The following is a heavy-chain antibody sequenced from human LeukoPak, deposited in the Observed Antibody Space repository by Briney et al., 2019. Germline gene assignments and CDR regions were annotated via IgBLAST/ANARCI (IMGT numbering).Heavy chain of an antibody. CDR1: GFTFSSNG. J-gene: IGHJ3*02. V-gene: IGHV3-30*02. Sequence: PGGSLRLSCAASGFTFSSNGMHWFRQAPGKGLEWVAFIRYDGSNKYYADSVKGRFTISRDNSKSTLYLQMNSLRAEDTAVYYCAPDIVVVPAAADAFDIWGQGTMVTVSS. CDR2: IRYDGSNK. D-gene: IGHD2-2*01. CDR3: APDIVVVPAAADAFDI.